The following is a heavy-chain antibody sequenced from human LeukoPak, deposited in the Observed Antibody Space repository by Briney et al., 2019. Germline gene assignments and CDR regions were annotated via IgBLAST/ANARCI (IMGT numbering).Heavy chain of an antibody. Sequence: SETLSLTCTVSGGSISSSSYYWGWIRQPPGKGLEWIGSIYYSGSTYYNPSLKSRVTISVDTSKNQFSLKLSSVTAADTAAYYCARHPTADGIDYWGQGTLVTVSS. CDR3: ARHPTADGIDY. V-gene: IGHV4-39*01. CDR2: IYYSGST. CDR1: GGSISSSSYY. J-gene: IGHJ4*02. D-gene: IGHD1-26*01.